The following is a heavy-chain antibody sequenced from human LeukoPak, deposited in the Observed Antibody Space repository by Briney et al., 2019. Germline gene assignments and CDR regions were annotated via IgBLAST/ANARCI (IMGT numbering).Heavy chain of an antibody. Sequence: GGSLRLSCAASGFTFSSYGMHWVRQAPGKGLEWVALISYDGSNEYYADSVRGRFTISRDNSKFTLYMQMNSLRAEDTAVYYCAREVVIFPDYYYYGMDVWGQGTTVTVSS. V-gene: IGHV3-30*03. D-gene: IGHD3-9*01. CDR2: ISYDGSNE. CDR1: GFTFSSYG. J-gene: IGHJ6*02. CDR3: AREVVIFPDYYYYGMDV.